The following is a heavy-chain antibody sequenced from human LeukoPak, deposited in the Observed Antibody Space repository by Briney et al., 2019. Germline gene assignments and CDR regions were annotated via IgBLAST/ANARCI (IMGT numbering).Heavy chain of an antibody. Sequence: GESLKISCKASGYSFISHWIGWVRQRPGQGLEFMGIIYPYDSDTEYSPSLQGQVTISVDKSISITYLQWSSLKASDTAMYYCARSSGSCLDYWGQGTLVTVSS. D-gene: IGHD1-26*01. V-gene: IGHV5-51*01. J-gene: IGHJ4*02. CDR1: GYSFISHW. CDR3: ARSSGSCLDY. CDR2: IYPYDSDT.